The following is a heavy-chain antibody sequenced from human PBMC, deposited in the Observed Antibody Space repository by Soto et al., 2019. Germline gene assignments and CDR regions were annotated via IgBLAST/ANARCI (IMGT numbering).Heavy chain of an antibody. CDR3: AKDLLVKIAYYDFWSGLGGFDP. D-gene: IGHD3-3*01. CDR1: GFTFSSYG. Sequence: PGGSLRLSCAASGFTFSSYGMHWVRQAPGKGLEWVAVISYDGSNKYYADSVKGRFTISRDNSKNTLYLQMNSLRAEDTAVYCCAKDLLVKIAYYDFWSGLGGFDPWGQGTLVTVSS. CDR2: ISYDGSNK. J-gene: IGHJ5*02. V-gene: IGHV3-30*18.